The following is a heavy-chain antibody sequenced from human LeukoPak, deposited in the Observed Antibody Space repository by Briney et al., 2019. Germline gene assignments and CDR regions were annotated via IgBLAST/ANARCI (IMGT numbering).Heavy chain of an antibody. CDR3: ARYSVTTGPSSRGAFDF. J-gene: IGHJ3*01. CDR1: GFTVTSTY. Sequence: SGGSLRLSCAASGFTVTSTYMSWVRQAPGKGLEWVSMIFNSGGTRYADSVKGRFTVSRDDSKNTLYLQLNSLRDEDTAVYYCARYSVTTGPSSRGAFDFWGQGTMVTVSS. D-gene: IGHD2-8*01. CDR2: IFNSGGT. V-gene: IGHV3-53*01.